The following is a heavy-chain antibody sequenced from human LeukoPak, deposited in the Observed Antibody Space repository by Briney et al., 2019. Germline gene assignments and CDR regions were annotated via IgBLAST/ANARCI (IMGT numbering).Heavy chain of an antibody. CDR3: ARDIRSGWYYFDY. D-gene: IGHD6-19*01. CDR1: GYTFTNYN. V-gene: IGHV1-46*01. J-gene: IGHJ4*02. Sequence: ASVKVSCKASGYTFTNYNIHWVRQAPGQGLEWMGIIIPSGGSTIYAQKFRDRVTMTRDTSTSTVYMELSSLRPEDTAVYYCARDIRSGWYYFDYWGQGTLVTVSS. CDR2: IIPSGGST.